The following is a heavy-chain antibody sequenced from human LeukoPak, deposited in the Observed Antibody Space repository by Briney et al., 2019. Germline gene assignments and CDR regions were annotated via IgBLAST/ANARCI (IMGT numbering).Heavy chain of an antibody. CDR2: IYYSGST. V-gene: IGHV4-39*07. D-gene: IGHD5/OR15-5a*01. Sequence: PSETLSLTCTVSIGSISSSSYYWGWIRQPPGKGLEWIGSIYYSGSTYYNPSPKSRVTISVDTSKNQFSLKLSSVTAADTAVYYCASLRHSNYFDYWGQGTLVTVSS. CDR1: IGSISSSSYY. CDR3: ASLRHSNYFDY. J-gene: IGHJ4*02.